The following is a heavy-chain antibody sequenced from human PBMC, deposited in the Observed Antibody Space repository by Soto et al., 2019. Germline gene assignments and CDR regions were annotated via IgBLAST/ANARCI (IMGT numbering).Heavy chain of an antibody. D-gene: IGHD5-12*01. CDR2: SIPIFGTA. CDR3: ARGRGYSGDDHYYYFDMDV. Sequence: SVKVSCKASGGTFNNYPITWVRQAPGEGLEWMGGSIPIFGTANYAQKFQGRVTINVDESTSTAYMELSSLRSEDTAVYYCARGRGYSGDDHYYYFDMDVWGQGTTVTVSS. J-gene: IGHJ6*02. V-gene: IGHV1-69*13. CDR1: GGTFNNYP.